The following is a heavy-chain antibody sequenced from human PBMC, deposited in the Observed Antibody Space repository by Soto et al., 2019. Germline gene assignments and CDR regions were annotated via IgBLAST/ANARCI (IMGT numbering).Heavy chain of an antibody. D-gene: IGHD3-10*01. J-gene: IGHJ6*02. V-gene: IGHV5-10-1*01. Sequence: ESLKISCKGSGYSFTSYWISWVRQMPGKGLEWMGRIDPSDSYTNYSPSFQGHVTISADKSISTAYLQWSSLKASDTAMYYCARRRGYYYGMDVWGQGTTVTVSS. CDR1: GYSFTSYW. CDR3: ARRRGYYYGMDV. CDR2: IDPSDSYT.